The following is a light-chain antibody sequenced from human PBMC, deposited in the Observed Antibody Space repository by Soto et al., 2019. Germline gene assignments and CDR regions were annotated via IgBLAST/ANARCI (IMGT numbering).Light chain of an antibody. Sequence: DIQMTQSPSTLSASAGDRVTITCRASQSISSWLAWYQQKPGKAPKLLIYKASSLESGVPSRFSGSGSGTEFTLTISSLQPDDFATYYCQQYNSYVYTFGQGTKLEIK. J-gene: IGKJ2*01. CDR2: KAS. CDR3: QQYNSYVYT. V-gene: IGKV1-5*03. CDR1: QSISSW.